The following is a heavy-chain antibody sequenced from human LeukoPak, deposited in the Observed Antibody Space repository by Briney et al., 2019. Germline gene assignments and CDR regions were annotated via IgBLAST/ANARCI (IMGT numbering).Heavy chain of an antibody. CDR1: GFTFSSYG. CDR3: AKAEVVVVAATHLDY. D-gene: IGHD2-15*01. CDR2: IRYDGSNK. J-gene: IGHJ4*02. Sequence: GGSLRLSCAASGFTFSSYGMRWVRQAPGKGLEWVAFIRYDGSNKYYADSVKGRFTISRDNSKNTLYLQMNSLRAEDTAVYYCAKAEVVVVAATHLDYWGQGTLVTVSS. V-gene: IGHV3-30*02.